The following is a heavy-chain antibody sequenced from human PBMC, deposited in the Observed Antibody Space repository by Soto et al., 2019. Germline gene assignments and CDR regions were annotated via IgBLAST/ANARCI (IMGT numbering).Heavy chain of an antibody. CDR3: AVYYYDSSGSRKHWYFAL. J-gene: IGHJ2*01. CDR2: IYYSGST. D-gene: IGHD3-22*01. CDR1: GGSISSSSYY. Sequence: PSETLSLTCTVSGGSISSSSYYWGWIRQPPGKGLEWIGSIYYSGSTYYNPSLKSRVTISVDTSKNQFSLKLSSVTAADTAVYYCAVYYYDSSGSRKHWYFALWGRGTLVTVSS. V-gene: IGHV4-39*01.